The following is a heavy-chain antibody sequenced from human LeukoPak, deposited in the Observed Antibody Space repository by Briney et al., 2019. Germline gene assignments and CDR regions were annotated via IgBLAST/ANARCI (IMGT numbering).Heavy chain of an antibody. J-gene: IGHJ4*02. Sequence: GGSLRLSCAASGLTFSSYSMNWVRQAPGKGLEWVSSISSSSSYIYYADSVKGRFTISRDNAKNSLYLQMTSLRAEDTAVYYCARDTGTTLFAYWGQGTLVTVSS. D-gene: IGHD1-1*01. CDR1: GLTFSSYS. V-gene: IGHV3-21*01. CDR3: ARDTGTTLFAY. CDR2: ISSSSSYI.